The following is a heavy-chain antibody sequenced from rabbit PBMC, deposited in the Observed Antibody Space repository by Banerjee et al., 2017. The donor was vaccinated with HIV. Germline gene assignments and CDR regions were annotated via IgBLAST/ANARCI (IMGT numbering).Heavy chain of an antibody. CDR2: INTSSGNT. Sequence: QSLEESGGDLVKPGASLTLTCTASGFSLSNNYMCWVRQAPGKGLEWIACINTSSGNTVYASWAKGRFTISKTSSTTVTLQLNSLTAADTATYFCARDLAGVVGWNLNLWGPGT. CDR3: ARDLAGVVGWNLNL. CDR1: GFSLSNNY. J-gene: IGHJ4*01. V-gene: IGHV1S40*01. D-gene: IGHD4-1*01.